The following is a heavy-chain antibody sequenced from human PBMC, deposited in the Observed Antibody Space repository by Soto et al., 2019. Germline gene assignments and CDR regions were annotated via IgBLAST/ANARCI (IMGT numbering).Heavy chain of an antibody. CDR3: ARDPRMITFGGVIVPYFDY. J-gene: IGHJ4*02. Sequence: SETLSLTWTVSGGSISSGDYYWSWIRQPPGKGLEWIGYIYYSGSTYYNPSLKSRVTISVDTSKNQFSLKLSSVTAADTAVYYCARDPRMITFGGVIVPYFDYWGQGTLVTVSS. CDR1: GGSISSGDYY. V-gene: IGHV4-30-4*01. CDR2: IYYSGST. D-gene: IGHD3-16*02.